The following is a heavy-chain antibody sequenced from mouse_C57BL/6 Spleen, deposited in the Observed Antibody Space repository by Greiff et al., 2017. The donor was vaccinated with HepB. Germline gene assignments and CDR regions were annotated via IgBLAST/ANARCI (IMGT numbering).Heavy chain of an antibody. Sequence: QVQLQQSGAELVKPGASVKLSCKASGYTFTSYWMHWVKQRPGQGLEWIGMIHPNSGSTNYNEKFKSKATLTVDKSSSTAYMQLSSLTSEDSAVYYCARGVYYGNYGGYFDYWGQGTTLTVSS. CDR1: GYTFTSYW. CDR3: ARGVYYGNYGGYFDY. J-gene: IGHJ2*01. CDR2: IHPNSGST. V-gene: IGHV1-64*01. D-gene: IGHD2-1*01.